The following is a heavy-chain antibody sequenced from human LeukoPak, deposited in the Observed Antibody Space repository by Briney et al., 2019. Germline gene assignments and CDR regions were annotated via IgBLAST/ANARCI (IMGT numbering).Heavy chain of an antibody. CDR2: INHSGST. J-gene: IGHJ4*02. CDR3: ARGDLNSSGWYGGVDY. D-gene: IGHD6-19*01. V-gene: IGHV4-34*01. CDR1: GGSFSGYY. Sequence: SETLSLTCAVYGGSFSGYYWSWIRQPPGKGLEWIGEINHSGSTNYNPSLKSRVTISVDTSKNQFFLKLSSVTAADTAVYYCARGDLNSSGWYGGVDYWGQGTLVTVSS.